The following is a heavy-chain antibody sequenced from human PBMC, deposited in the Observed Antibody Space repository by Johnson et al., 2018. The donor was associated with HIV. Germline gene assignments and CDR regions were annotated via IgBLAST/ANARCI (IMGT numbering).Heavy chain of an antibody. Sequence: VRLVDSGGGVVQPWKSLRLFCSVPGFTFCPYTLHWVRQAPGRGLGWVAVISYDGSNKYYADSVKGRVTIPRDTSKDTLYLQMNSLRPEDTAVYYCARGEVVVAATQDDAFDIWGQGTMVTVSS. J-gene: IGHJ3*02. CDR3: ARGEVVVAATQDDAFDI. CDR2: ISYDGSNK. V-gene: IGHV3-30*04. CDR1: GFTFCPYT. D-gene: IGHD2-15*01.